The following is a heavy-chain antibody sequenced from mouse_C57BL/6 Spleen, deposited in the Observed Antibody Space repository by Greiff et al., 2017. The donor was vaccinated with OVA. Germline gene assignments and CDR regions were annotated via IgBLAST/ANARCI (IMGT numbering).Heavy chain of an antibody. V-gene: IGHV3-6*01. J-gene: IGHJ3*01. D-gene: IGHD4-1*01. CDR1: GYSITSGYY. Sequence: DVKLVESGPGLVKPSQSLSLTCSVTGYSITSGYYWNWIRQFPGNKLEWMGYISYDGSNNYNPSLKNRISITRDTSKNQFFLKLNSVTTEDTATYYCARDRTGFAYWGQGTLVTVSA. CDR3: ARDRTGFAY. CDR2: ISYDGSN.